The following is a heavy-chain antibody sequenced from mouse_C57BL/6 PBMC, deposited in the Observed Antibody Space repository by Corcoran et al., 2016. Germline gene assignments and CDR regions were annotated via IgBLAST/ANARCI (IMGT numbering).Heavy chain of an antibody. D-gene: IGHD1-1*01. CDR2: IYPGDGDT. J-gene: IGHJ4*01. Sequence: QVQLQQSGAELVKPGASVKISCKASGYAFSSYWMNWVKQRPGKGLEWIGQIYPGDGDTNYNGKFKGKATLTADKSSSTAYMQLSSLTSEDSAVYFCARWEIYYSGYYAMDYWGQGTSVTVSS. CDR1: GYAFSSYW. V-gene: IGHV1-80*01. CDR3: ARWEIYYSGYYAMDY.